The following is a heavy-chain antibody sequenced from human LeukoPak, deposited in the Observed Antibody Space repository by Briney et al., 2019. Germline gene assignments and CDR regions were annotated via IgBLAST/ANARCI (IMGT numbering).Heavy chain of an antibody. CDR3: ARDRGGVTPRFGY. V-gene: IGHV3-7*01. CDR1: GFTFSSYW. Sequence: PGGSLRLSCAASGFTFSSYWMSWVRQAPGKGLEWVANIKQDGSEKYYVDSVKGRFTISRDNAKNSLYLQMNSLRAEDTAVYYCARDRGGVTPRFGYWGQGTLVTFSS. D-gene: IGHD3-16*01. CDR2: IKQDGSEK. J-gene: IGHJ4*02.